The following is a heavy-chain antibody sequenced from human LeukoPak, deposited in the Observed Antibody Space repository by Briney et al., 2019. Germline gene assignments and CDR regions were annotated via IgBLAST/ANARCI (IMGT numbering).Heavy chain of an antibody. Sequence: ASVKVSCKASGGTFSSYDISWVRQAPGQGLEWMGRIIPIFGTANYAQKFQGRVTITTDESTSTAYMELSSLRSEDTAVYYCARDMGYYGSGTFDYWGQGTLVTVSS. CDR3: ARDMGYYGSGTFDY. D-gene: IGHD3-10*01. J-gene: IGHJ4*02. V-gene: IGHV1-69*05. CDR2: IIPIFGTA. CDR1: GGTFSSYD.